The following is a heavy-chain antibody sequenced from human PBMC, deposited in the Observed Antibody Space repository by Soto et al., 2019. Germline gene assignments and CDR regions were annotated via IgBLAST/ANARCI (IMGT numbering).Heavy chain of an antibody. D-gene: IGHD1-26*01. CDR3: ATSAPSGSKGYYYYGMDV. V-gene: IGHV1-24*01. CDR1: GYTLTELS. Sequence: ASVKVSCKVSGYTLTELSMHWVRQAPGKGLEWMGGFDPEDGETIYAQKFQGRVTMTEDTSTDTAYMELSSLRSEDTAVYYCATSAPSGSKGYYYYGMDVWGKGTTVTVSS. CDR2: FDPEDGET. J-gene: IGHJ6*04.